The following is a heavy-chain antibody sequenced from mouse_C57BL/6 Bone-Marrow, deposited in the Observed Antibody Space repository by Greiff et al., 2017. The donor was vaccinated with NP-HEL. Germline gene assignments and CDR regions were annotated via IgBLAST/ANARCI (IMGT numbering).Heavy chain of an antibody. CDR1: GFSLTSSG. V-gene: IGHV2-2*01. CDR3: ARGDDYDV. J-gene: IGHJ2*01. CDR2: IWSGGST. D-gene: IGHD2-4*01. Sequence: VKLVESGPGLVQPSQSLSITCTVSGFSLTSSGVHWVRQSPGKGLEWLGVIWSGGSTDYNAAFISRLSISKDNSKSQVFFKMNSLQADDTAIYYCARGDDYDVWGQGTTLTVSS.